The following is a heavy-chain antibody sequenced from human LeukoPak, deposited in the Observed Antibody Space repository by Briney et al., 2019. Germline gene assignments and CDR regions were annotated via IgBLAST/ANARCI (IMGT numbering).Heavy chain of an antibody. CDR3: TKSRISFSGQADH. J-gene: IGHJ4*02. CDR2: ISSSSDSI. D-gene: IGHD5-12*01. CDR1: EVTFSANG. V-gene: IGHV3-48*04. Sequence: PGRCVRLSHVAPEVTFSANGMIWVGQAPVKGMEWISYISSSSDSIKYADSVKGRFTSSRDNAKNSLYLQMNSLRAEDTAVYYCTKSRISFSGQADHWGQGTLVTVSS.